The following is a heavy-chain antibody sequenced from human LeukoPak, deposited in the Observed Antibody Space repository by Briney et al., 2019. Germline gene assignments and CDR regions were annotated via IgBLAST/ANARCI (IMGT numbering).Heavy chain of an antibody. CDR1: GGSISSLY. D-gene: IGHD1-26*01. J-gene: IGHJ3*01. Sequence: SETLSLTCTVSGGSISSLYWSWIRQPPGKGLEWIGYVHNSGTTNYSPSLKRRVTISVDTSQNQFSLRLSSVTAADTAVYYCARREAFDVWGQGTMVTVSS. CDR2: VHNSGTT. V-gene: IGHV4-59*11. CDR3: ARREAFDV.